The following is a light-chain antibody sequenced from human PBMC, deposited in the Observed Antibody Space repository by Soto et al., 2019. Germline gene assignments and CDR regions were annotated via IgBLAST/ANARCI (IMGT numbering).Light chain of an antibody. CDR1: SSDVGAHNF. Sequence: QSALTQPASVSGSTGQAITISCSGSSSDVGAHNFVSWYQHHPGKAPKLMIYEVSNRPSGVSNRFSGSKSGNTASLTISWLQAEDEADYYCNSYTSSNTYVFGSGTKVTVL. J-gene: IGLJ1*01. V-gene: IGLV2-14*01. CDR3: NSYTSSNTYV. CDR2: EVS.